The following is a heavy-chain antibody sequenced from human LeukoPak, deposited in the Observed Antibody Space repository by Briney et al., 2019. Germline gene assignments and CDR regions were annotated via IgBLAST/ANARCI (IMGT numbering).Heavy chain of an antibody. CDR3: ASSEHCSSTSCYSAHAFDI. J-gene: IGHJ3*02. V-gene: IGHV1-69*04. D-gene: IGHD2-2*01. CDR1: GGTFSSYA. CDR2: IIPILGIA. Sequence: GASVKVSCKASGGTFSSYAISWVRQAPGQGLEWMGRIIPILGIANYAQKFQGRVTITADKSTSTAYMELSSLRSEDTAVYYCASSEHCSSTSCYSAHAFDIWGQGTMVTVSS.